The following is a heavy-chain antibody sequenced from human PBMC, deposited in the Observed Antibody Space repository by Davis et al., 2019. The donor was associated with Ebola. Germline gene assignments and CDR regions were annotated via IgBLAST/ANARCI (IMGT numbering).Heavy chain of an antibody. Sequence: AASVKVSCKASGYTFTSHAMHWVRQAPGQRLEWMGWINTDNGNTKYSQKFQGRVTITRDTSASTAYMQLSSLISEETAVYYCARLIAAAGTISVYYGMDVWGKGTTVTVSS. J-gene: IGHJ6*04. V-gene: IGHV1-3*04. CDR3: ARLIAAAGTISVYYGMDV. CDR2: INTDNGNT. CDR1: GYTFTSHA. D-gene: IGHD6-13*01.